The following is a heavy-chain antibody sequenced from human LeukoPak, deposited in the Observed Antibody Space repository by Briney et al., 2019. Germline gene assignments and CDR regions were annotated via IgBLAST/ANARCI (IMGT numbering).Heavy chain of an antibody. D-gene: IGHD2-15*01. Sequence: GGSLRLSCEVSGLSFSGFWMSWVRQAPGKGLEWVANINENGGEKYYVDSVKGRFTISRDNAKNSLYLQMNSLRAEDTALYYCARGGMVVAAGLSYWGQGTLVTVSS. J-gene: IGHJ4*02. V-gene: IGHV3-7*03. CDR3: ARGGMVVAAGLSY. CDR2: INENGGEK. CDR1: GLSFSGFW.